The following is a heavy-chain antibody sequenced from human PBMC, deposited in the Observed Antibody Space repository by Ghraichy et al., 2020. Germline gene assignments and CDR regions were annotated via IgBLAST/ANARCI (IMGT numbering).Heavy chain of an antibody. D-gene: IGHD1-26*01. CDR1: GFTVSSNY. V-gene: IGHV3-66*01. J-gene: IGHJ4*02. Sequence: GGSLRLSCAASGFTVSSNYMSWVRQAPGKGLEWVSVIYSGGSAYYADSVKGRFTISRDNSKNTLYLQMNSLRAEDTAVYYCARGFGGSPMIDYWGQGTLVTVSS. CDR3: ARGFGGSPMIDY. CDR2: IYSGGSA.